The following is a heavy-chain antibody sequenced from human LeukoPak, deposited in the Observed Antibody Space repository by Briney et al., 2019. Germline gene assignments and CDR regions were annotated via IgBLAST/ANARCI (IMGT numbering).Heavy chain of an antibody. V-gene: IGHV4-34*01. CDR1: GGSFSGYY. CDR2: INHSGST. D-gene: IGHD3-10*01. Sequence: SETLSLTCAVYGGSFSGYYWSWIRQPPGKGLEWIGEINHSGSTNSNPSLKSRVTISVDTSKNQFSLKLSSVTAADTAVYYCARSSITMVRGVIKSTTSWYHYYNMDVWGKGTTVTVSS. J-gene: IGHJ6*03. CDR3: ARSSITMVRGVIKSTTSWYHYYNMDV.